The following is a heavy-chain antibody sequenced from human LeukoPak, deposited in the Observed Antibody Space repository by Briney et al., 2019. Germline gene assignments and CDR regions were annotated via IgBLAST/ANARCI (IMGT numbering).Heavy chain of an antibody. D-gene: IGHD4-17*01. V-gene: IGHV4-34*01. J-gene: IGHJ5*02. Sequence: PSETLSLTCAVYGGSFSGYYWSWIRQPPGKGLEWIGEINHSGSTNYNPSLKSRVTISVDTSKNQFSLKLSSVTAADTAVYYCARGRRTMTTYWFDPWGQGTLVTVSS. CDR1: GGSFSGYY. CDR3: ARGRRTMTTYWFDP. CDR2: INHSGST.